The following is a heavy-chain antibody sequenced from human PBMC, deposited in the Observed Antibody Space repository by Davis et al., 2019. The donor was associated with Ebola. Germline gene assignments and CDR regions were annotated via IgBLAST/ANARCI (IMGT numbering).Heavy chain of an antibody. Sequence: GGSLRLSCAASGFTFSSYSMNWVRQAPGKGLEWVSYISSSSSTIYYADSVKGRFTISRDNAKNSLYLQMNSLRDEDTAVYYCARCPQTYYHDSSGYYYGADAFDIWGQGTMVTVSS. J-gene: IGHJ3*02. CDR1: GFTFSSYS. D-gene: IGHD3-22*01. CDR2: ISSSSSTI. CDR3: ARCPQTYYHDSSGYYYGADAFDI. V-gene: IGHV3-48*02.